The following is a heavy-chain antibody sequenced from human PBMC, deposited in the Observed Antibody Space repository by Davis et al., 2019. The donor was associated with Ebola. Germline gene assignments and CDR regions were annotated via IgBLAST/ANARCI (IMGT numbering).Heavy chain of an antibody. V-gene: IGHV4-39*01. J-gene: IGHJ4*02. Sequence: SETLSLTCAVYGWSFSGYYWGWTRQPPGKGLEWIGSIYYSGSTYYNPSLKSRVTISVDTSKNQFSLKLSSVTAADTAVYYCARNMGTAMVTFYFDYWGQGTLVTVSS. CDR1: GWSFSGYY. CDR2: IYYSGST. CDR3: ARNMGTAMVTFYFDY. D-gene: IGHD5-18*01.